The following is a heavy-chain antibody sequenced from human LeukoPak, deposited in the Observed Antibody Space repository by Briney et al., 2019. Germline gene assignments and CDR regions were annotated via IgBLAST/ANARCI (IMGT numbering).Heavy chain of an antibody. CDR2: ISGSGGST. CDR3: AKSTVGATRYFDY. CDR1: GFTFSSYA. D-gene: IGHD1-26*01. Sequence: GGSLRLSCAASGFTFSSYAMSWVRQAPGKGLEWVSAISGSGGSTYYADSVKGRFTISRDNSKNTLYLQMNSLRAEDTAVYYCAKSTVGATRYFDYWGQATLVTVSS. J-gene: IGHJ4*02. V-gene: IGHV3-23*01.